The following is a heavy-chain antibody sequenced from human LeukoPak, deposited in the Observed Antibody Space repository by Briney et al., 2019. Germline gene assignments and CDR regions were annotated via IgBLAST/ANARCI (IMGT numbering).Heavy chain of an antibody. J-gene: IGHJ4*01. Sequence: SVKVSCKASGGTFISYAISWVRQAPGQGLEWMGGFIPIFGTANYAQKFQGRVTITADKSTSTAYMELSSLRSEDTAVYYCAREGDSSGWYSFDYWGQGTLVTVSS. V-gene: IGHV1-69*06. D-gene: IGHD6-19*01. CDR3: AREGDSSGWYSFDY. CDR1: GGTFISYA. CDR2: FIPIFGTA.